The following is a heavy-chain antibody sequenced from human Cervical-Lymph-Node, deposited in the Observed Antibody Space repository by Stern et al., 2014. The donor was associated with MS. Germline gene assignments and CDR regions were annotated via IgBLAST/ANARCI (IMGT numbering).Heavy chain of an antibody. CDR1: GFSLNTDKVS. V-gene: IGHV2-5*02. CDR3: AHRRGAGAFAV. J-gene: IGHJ3*01. CDR2: IYWGGDK. Sequence: ESGPTLVKPTQTLTLTCTFSGFSLNTDKVSVGWIRQPPGKALEGLALIYWGGDKPYSPSLRSRLSITKDTPKTQVVLTLTNMAPGDAATYYCAHRRGAGAFAVGGQGTMVTVSS. D-gene: IGHD6-19*01.